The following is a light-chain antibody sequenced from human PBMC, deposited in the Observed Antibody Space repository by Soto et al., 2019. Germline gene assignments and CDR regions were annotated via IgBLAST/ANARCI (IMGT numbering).Light chain of an antibody. J-gene: IGKJ4*01. CDR2: DAS. V-gene: IGKV3-11*01. Sequence: EIVLTQSPATLSLSPGERATLSCRASQSVSSYLAWYQQKPGQAPRLLIYDASNRATGIPARFSGSRTATDINLTISRLEAADFEFYYYQKRSNWSFGGGTKVEIK. CDR1: QSVSSY. CDR3: QKRSNWS.